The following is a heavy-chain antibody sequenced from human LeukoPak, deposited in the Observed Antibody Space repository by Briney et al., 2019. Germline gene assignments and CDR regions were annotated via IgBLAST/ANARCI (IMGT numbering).Heavy chain of an antibody. CDR1: GFTFSDYY. CDR2: ICDSGRTV. Sequence: GGSLRFSCAGSGFTFSDYYMSWLRQAPGKGLEWVAYICDSGRTVYYADSVKGRFTISRDNAKNSVYLQMNNLRAEDTAVYYCARDRLGDYDHSGYYDKWGQGTLVTVSS. D-gene: IGHD3-22*01. CDR3: ARDRLGDYDHSGYYDK. J-gene: IGHJ4*02. V-gene: IGHV3-11*01.